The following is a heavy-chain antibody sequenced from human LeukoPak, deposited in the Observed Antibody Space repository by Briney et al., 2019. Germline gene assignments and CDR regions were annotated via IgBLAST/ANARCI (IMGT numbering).Heavy chain of an antibody. CDR3: ARDFSQSYFDY. D-gene: IGHD3-3*01. V-gene: IGHV3-30*04. Sequence: PGGSLRLSCAASGFSFSSYAMHWVRQAPGKGLEWVAVISYDGSNKYYADSVKGRFTISRDNSKNTLYLQMNSLRAEDTAVYYCARDFSQSYFDYWGQGTLVTVSS. CDR2: ISYDGSNK. CDR1: GFSFSSYA. J-gene: IGHJ4*02.